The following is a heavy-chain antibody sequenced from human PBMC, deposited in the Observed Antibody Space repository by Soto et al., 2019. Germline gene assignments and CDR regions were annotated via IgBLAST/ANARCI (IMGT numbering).Heavy chain of an antibody. D-gene: IGHD3-10*01. CDR2: ISYDGSNK. V-gene: IGHV3-30-3*01. CDR3: AREYGYYGFDY. CDR1: GFTFSSYA. J-gene: IGHJ4*02. Sequence: QVQLVESGGGVVQPGRSLRLSGAASGFTFSSYAMHWVRQAPGKGLEWVAVISYDGSNKYYADSVKGRFTISRDNSKNTLYLQMNSLRAEDTAVYYCAREYGYYGFDYWGQGTLVTVSS.